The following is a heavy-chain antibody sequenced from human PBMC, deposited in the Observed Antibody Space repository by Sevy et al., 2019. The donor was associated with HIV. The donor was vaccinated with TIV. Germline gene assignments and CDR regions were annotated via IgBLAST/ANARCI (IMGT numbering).Heavy chain of an antibody. Sequence: ASVKVSCTTSGYTFTDHDINWVRQATGQGPEWMGWMSPKSGNTGDAQKFRGRVSMTRNTSISTAYMELSSLKYEDTAVYYCARGPLYCRSSTCYNLFDYWGQGTLVTVSS. CDR1: GYTFTDHD. CDR3: ARGPLYCRSSTCYNLFDY. V-gene: IGHV1-8*01. J-gene: IGHJ4*02. D-gene: IGHD2-2*02. CDR2: MSPKSGNT.